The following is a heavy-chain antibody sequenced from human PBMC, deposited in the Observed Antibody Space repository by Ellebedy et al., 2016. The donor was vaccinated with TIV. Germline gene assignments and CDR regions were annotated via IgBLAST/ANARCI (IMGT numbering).Heavy chain of an antibody. Sequence: GESLKISCAASGFTFSNYWMSWVRQAPGKGLEWVANIKQDGSEKYYVDSVKGRFTISRDNARNSLYLQMSSLRVEDTAVYYCARDGGSGSYWEGFDYWGQGTLVTVSS. CDR2: IKQDGSEK. J-gene: IGHJ4*02. V-gene: IGHV3-7*01. CDR3: ARDGGSGSYWEGFDY. D-gene: IGHD3-10*01. CDR1: GFTFSNYW.